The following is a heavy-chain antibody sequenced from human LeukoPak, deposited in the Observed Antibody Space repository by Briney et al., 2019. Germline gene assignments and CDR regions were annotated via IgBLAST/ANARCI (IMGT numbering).Heavy chain of an antibody. CDR1: GYSFTNYW. J-gene: IGHJ4*02. CDR3: ASFSDGKDSDFDH. CDR2: IYPGNSRT. D-gene: IGHD4-23*01. Sequence: GESLKISCKASGYSFTNYWIGWVRQMPGQGLEWMGIIYPGNSRTRYRPSFQGQVTVSADKSINTAYLHWSSLKASDTVMYYCASFSDGKDSDFDHWGQGTRVTVSS. V-gene: IGHV5-51*01.